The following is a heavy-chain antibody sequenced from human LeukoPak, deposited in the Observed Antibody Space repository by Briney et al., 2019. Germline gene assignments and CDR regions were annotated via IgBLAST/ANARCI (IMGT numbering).Heavy chain of an antibody. CDR3: ARDGTADAFDI. J-gene: IGHJ3*02. CDR2: IKQDGSEK. Sequence: PGGSLRLSCAASEFTFSSYWMSWVRQAPGKGLEWVANIKQDGSEKYYVDTVKGRFTISRDDAQNSLYLQMNSLRAEDTAVYYCARDGTADAFDIWGQGTMVTVSS. CDR1: EFTFSSYW. V-gene: IGHV3-7*03. D-gene: IGHD1-26*01.